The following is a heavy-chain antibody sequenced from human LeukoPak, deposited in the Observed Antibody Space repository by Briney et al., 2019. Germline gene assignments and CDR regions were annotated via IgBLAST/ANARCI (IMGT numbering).Heavy chain of an antibody. V-gene: IGHV3-23*01. CDR2: ISTSGGST. CDR1: GFTFNSYD. Sequence: GGPLRLSRAASGFTFNSYDLSWVRQAPRKGLEWVSSISTSGGSTYYAASVKGRFTISRDNSKNTLYLQMNSLRAEDTAVYYCAKGRTSGYYAHFDQWGQGTQVTVSS. J-gene: IGHJ4*02. CDR3: AKGRTSGYYAHFDQ. D-gene: IGHD3-22*01.